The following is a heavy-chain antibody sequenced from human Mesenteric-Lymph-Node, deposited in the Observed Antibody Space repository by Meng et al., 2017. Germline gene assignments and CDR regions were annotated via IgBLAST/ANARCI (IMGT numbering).Heavy chain of an antibody. Sequence: QVQLQESGPGLVKPSQTLSLTCPVSAGSISSVDYYWSWIRQPPGKGLECMRDIYYSGSTYYNPSLKSRVTISVDTSKNQFSLKLSSVTAADTAVYYCARDTPSLNWYFDLWGRGTLVTVSS. J-gene: IGHJ2*01. CDR1: AGSISSVDYY. CDR3: ARDTPSLNWYFDL. CDR2: IYYSGST. V-gene: IGHV4-30-4*01.